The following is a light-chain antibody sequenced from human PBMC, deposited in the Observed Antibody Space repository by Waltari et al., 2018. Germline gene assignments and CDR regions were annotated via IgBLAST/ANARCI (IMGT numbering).Light chain of an antibody. V-gene: IGKV1-12*01. Sequence: DIQMTQSPSSVSASVGDRVIITCRASQDISRWLAWYQQTPGKAPKFLIYDASTLESGVPSRFGGTGSGTEFPLTISSLQPEDFATYYCQHGNTFPLTFGGGTKVEIK. CDR2: DAS. CDR3: QHGNTFPLT. CDR1: QDISRW. J-gene: IGKJ4*01.